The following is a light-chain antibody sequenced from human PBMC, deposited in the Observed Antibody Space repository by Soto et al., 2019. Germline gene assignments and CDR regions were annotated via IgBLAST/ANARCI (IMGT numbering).Light chain of an antibody. J-gene: IGKJ3*01. CDR1: QSVSSY. V-gene: IGKV3-11*01. Sequence: EIVLTQSPATLSLSPGERATLSCRASQSVSSYLAWYQQKPGQAPRLLIYDASNRATGIPARFSGSGSGTDFTLTISSLEPEDFATYYCLQQYFYPFTFGPGTTVDLK. CDR3: LQQYFYPFT. CDR2: DAS.